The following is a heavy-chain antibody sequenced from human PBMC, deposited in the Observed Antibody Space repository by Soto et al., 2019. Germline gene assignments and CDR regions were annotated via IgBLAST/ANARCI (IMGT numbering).Heavy chain of an antibody. J-gene: IGHJ6*02. V-gene: IGHV1-3*01. CDR2: INGGTGQT. Sequence: ASVKGSWKAAGYTFSTHSIHWVRQAPGQSLEWMGWINGGTGQTKHSQRFQGRVNITRDTSASTAYMELSSLRSEDTAVYYCARGKGMEENYYYYGLDIWGQGTTVTVSS. D-gene: IGHD1-1*01. CDR3: ARGKGMEENYYYYGLDI. CDR1: GYTFSTHS.